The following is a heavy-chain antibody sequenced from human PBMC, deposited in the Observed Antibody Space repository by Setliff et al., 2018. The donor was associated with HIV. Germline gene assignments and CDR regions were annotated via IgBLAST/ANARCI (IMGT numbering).Heavy chain of an antibody. V-gene: IGHV4-4*07. J-gene: IGHJ3*01. Sequence: PSETLSLTCTVSGGSFSSYHWSWIRHPAGKGLEWIGHIFASGSTKYNPSLESRVTMSVDTSRTQFSLKLRSVTAADTAVYYCARVQMAYAAFDVWGQGTMVTVSS. CDR3: ARVQMAYAAFDV. D-gene: IGHD4-17*01. CDR2: IFASGST. CDR1: GGSFSSYH.